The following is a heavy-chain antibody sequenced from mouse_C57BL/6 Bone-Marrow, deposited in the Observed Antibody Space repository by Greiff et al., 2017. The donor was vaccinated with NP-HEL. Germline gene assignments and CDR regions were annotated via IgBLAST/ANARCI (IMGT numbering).Heavy chain of an antibody. Sequence: QVQLKQSGAELVRPGASVTLSCKASGYTFTDYEMHWVKQTPVHGLEWIGAIDPETGGTAYNQKFKGKAILTADKSSSTAYMELRSLTSEDSAVYYCTSHGSSPWFAYWGQGTLVTVSA. V-gene: IGHV1-15*01. CDR1: GYTFTDYE. J-gene: IGHJ3*01. CDR3: TSHGSSPWFAY. CDR2: IDPETGGT. D-gene: IGHD1-1*01.